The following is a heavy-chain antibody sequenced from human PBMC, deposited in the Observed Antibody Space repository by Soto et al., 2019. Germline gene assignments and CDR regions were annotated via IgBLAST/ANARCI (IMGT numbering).Heavy chain of an antibody. CDR1: GGTFSSYT. D-gene: IGHD4-4*01. V-gene: IGHV1-69*13. J-gene: IGHJ3*02. Sequence: SVKVSCTASGGTFSSYTISWVRQAPGQGLEWMGGIIPIFGTTNNAQKFQGRVTITADESTNTAYMELSSLRSEDTAIYYCARGGYTFGPGAVSGAFDIWGQGTVVTVSS. CDR2: IIPIFGTT. CDR3: ARGGYTFGPGAVSGAFDI.